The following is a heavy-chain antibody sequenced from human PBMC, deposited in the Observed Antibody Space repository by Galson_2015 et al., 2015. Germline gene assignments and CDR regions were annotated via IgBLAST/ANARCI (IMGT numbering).Heavy chain of an antibody. CDR3: AKLPHYYGSGSAYDY. Sequence: SLRLSCAASGFTFSSYSMNWVRQAPGKGLEWVSSISSSSSYIYYADSVKGRFTISRDNAKNSLYLQMNSLRAEDTAVYYCAKLPHYYGSGSAYDYWGQGTLVTVSS. CDR2: ISSSSSYI. V-gene: IGHV3-21*04. CDR1: GFTFSSYS. D-gene: IGHD3-10*01. J-gene: IGHJ4*02.